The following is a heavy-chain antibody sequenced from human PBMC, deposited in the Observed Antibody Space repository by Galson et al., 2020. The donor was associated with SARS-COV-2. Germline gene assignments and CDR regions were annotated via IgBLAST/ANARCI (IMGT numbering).Heavy chain of an antibody. CDR2: IYYSGST. CDR1: GGSISSSSYY. V-gene: IGHV4-39*01. CDR3: ARLIERNYGMDV. J-gene: IGHJ6*02. Sequence: SETLSLTCTVSGGSISSSSYYWGWIRQPPGKGLEWIGSIYYSGSTYYNPSLKSRVTISVDTSKNQFSLKLSSVTAADTAVYYCARLIERNYGMDVWGQGTTVTVSS. D-gene: IGHD3-22*01.